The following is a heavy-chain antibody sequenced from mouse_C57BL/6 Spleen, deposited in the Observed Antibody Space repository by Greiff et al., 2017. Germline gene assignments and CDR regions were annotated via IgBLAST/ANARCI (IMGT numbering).Heavy chain of an antibody. Sequence: EVKVVESEGGLVQPGSSMKLSCTASGFTFSDYYMAWVRQVPEKGLEWVANINYDGSSTYYLESLKSRFIISRDNAKNILYLQMSSLKSEDTATYYCARDRKGYFDVWGTGTTVTVSS. CDR1: GFTFSDYY. J-gene: IGHJ1*03. CDR3: ARDRKGYFDV. CDR2: INYDGSST. V-gene: IGHV5-16*01.